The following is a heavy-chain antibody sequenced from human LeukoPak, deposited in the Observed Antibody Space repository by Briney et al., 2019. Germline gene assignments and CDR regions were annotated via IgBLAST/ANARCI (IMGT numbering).Heavy chain of an antibody. V-gene: IGHV3-9*01. CDR1: GFTFDDYA. CDR2: ISWNSGSI. Sequence: AGGSLRLSCAASGFTFDDYAMHWVRQAPGKGLEWVSGISWNSGSIGYADSVKGRFTISRDNAKNSLYLQMNSLRAEGTALYYCAKDPAGSGPPYFDYWGQGTLVTVSS. CDR3: AKDPAGSGPPYFDY. J-gene: IGHJ4*02. D-gene: IGHD3-10*01.